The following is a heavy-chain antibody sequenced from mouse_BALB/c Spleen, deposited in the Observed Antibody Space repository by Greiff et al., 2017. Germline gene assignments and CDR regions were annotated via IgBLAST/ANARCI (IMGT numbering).Heavy chain of an antibody. CDR2: ISDGGSYT. J-gene: IGHJ3*01. CDR3: ARGGYPRFAY. V-gene: IGHV5-4*02. CDR1: GFTFSDYY. D-gene: IGHD2-2*01. Sequence: EVQLVESGGGLVKPGGSLKLSCAASGFTFSDYYMYWVRQTPEKRLEWVATISDGGSYTYYPDSVKGRFTISRDNAKNNLYLQMSSLKSEDTAMYYCARGGYPRFAYWGQGTLVTVSA.